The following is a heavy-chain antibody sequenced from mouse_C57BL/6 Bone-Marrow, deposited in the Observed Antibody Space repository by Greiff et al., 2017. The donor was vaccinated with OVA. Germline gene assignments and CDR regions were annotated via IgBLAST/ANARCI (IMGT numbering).Heavy chain of an antibody. Sequence: EVQLQLSGPELVKPGASVKIPCKASGYTFTDYNMDWVKQSHGKSLEWIGDINPNNGGTIYNQKFKGKATLTVDKSSSTAYMELRSLTSEDTAVYYCALITTVVPFDYWGQGTTLTVSS. J-gene: IGHJ2*01. V-gene: IGHV1-18*01. CDR1: GYTFTDYN. CDR3: ALITTVVPFDY. D-gene: IGHD1-1*01. CDR2: INPNNGGT.